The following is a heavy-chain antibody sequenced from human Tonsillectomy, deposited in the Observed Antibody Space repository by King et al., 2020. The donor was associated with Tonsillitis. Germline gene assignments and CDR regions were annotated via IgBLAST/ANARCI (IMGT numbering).Heavy chain of an antibody. CDR2: INHSGST. CDR1: GVSFSSYY. J-gene: IGHJ4*02. CDR3: ATPPYYYGTGDY. Sequence: VQLQQWGAGLLKPSETLSLTCTVYGVSFSSYYWSWIRQSPGKGLEWIVEINHSGSTNYNPSLKSRVTISVDTSKKQLSLKLSSVTAADTAVYYCATPPYYYGTGDYWGQGTLVTVSS. D-gene: IGHD3-10*01. V-gene: IGHV4-34*01.